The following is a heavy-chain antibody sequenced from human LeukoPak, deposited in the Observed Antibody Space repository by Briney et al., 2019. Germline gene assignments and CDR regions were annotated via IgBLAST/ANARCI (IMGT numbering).Heavy chain of an antibody. CDR1: GYTFTSYY. Sequence: ASVQVSCKAPGYTFTSYYIHWLRQAPGQGFEWLGWSDPNSGATKYEHFQGRVTMTWDTSIDTAYMELTRLRSDDTAVYYCARAKPYDNNGYSPELRYWGQGTLVTVSS. V-gene: IGHV1-2*02. CDR2: SDPNSGAT. J-gene: IGHJ4*02. CDR3: ARAKPYDNNGYSPELRY. D-gene: IGHD3-22*01.